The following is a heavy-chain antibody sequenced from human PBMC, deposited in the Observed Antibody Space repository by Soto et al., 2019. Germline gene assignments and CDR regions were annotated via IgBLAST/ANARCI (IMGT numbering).Heavy chain of an antibody. J-gene: IGHJ5*02. CDR1: GFTFSSFA. Sequence: VGSLRLSFAASGFTFSSFAMRWVRQAPGKGLEWVSAISGSGGSRYYADSVKGRFTISRDNSKNTLYLQMNSLRAEDTAGYYCAGCCIRPGWCDPWGQGTLIIFSS. CDR2: ISGSGGSR. D-gene: IGHD2-8*01. CDR3: AGCCIRPGWCDP. V-gene: IGHV3-23*01.